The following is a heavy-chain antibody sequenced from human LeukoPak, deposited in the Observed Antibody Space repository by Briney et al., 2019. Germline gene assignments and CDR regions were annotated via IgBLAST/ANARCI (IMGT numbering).Heavy chain of an antibody. J-gene: IGHJ6*02. CDR3: ARGPIQLWQPLGLGMDV. D-gene: IGHD5-18*01. CDR1: GYTFTSYY. Sequence: ASVKVSCKASGYTFTSYYMHWVRQAPGQGLEWMGIINPSGGSTSYAQKFQGRVTMTRDTSISTAYMELSRLRSDDTAVYYCARGPIQLWQPLGLGMDVWGQGTTVTVSS. CDR2: INPSGGST. V-gene: IGHV1-46*01.